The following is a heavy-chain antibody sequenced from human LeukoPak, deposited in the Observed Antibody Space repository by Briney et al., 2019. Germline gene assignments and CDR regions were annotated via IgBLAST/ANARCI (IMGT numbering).Heavy chain of an antibody. V-gene: IGHV4-59*02. CDR3: ARMLRGSSWPGTPDYYYGMDV. CDR2: IYYSGST. CDR1: GDPVNSYY. Sequence: PSETLSLTCSVSGDPVNSYYCSWIRQPPGNGLEWIGYIYYSGSTNYNPSLKSRVTISVDTSKKQFSMKLTSVTAADTAVYYCARMLRGSSWPGTPDYYYGMDVWGQGTTVTVSS. J-gene: IGHJ6*02. D-gene: IGHD6-13*01.